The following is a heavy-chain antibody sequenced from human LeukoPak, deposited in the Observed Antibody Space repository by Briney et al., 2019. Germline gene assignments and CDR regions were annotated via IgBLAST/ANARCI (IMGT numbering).Heavy chain of an antibody. CDR3: ARERWDCSSTSCYYSGGLGAFDI. CDR2: ISSSSSTI. CDR1: GFTFSSYS. Sequence: PGGSLRLSCAASGFTFSSYSMNWVRQAPGKGLEWVSYISSSSSTIYYADSVKGRFTISRDNAKNSLYLKMNSLRAEDTAVYYCARERWDCSSTSCYYSGGLGAFDIWGQGTMVTVSS. D-gene: IGHD2-2*01. J-gene: IGHJ3*02. V-gene: IGHV3-48*01.